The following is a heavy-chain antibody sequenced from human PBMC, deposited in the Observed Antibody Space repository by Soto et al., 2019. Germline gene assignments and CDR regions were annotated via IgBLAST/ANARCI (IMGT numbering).Heavy chain of an antibody. CDR2: LYDVDGT. CDR3: ARDPSLNGGNTNGYIDY. D-gene: IGHD2-15*01. Sequence: GGSLRLSCAASGFTVSGKKYLAWVRQAPGKGLEWVSALYDVDGTYYADSVKGRFTTSADSSKTIVYLQMNGLRPDDTAVYYCARDPSLNGGNTNGYIDYWGQGTLVTVSS. CDR1: GFTVSGKKY. J-gene: IGHJ4*02. V-gene: IGHV3-53*01.